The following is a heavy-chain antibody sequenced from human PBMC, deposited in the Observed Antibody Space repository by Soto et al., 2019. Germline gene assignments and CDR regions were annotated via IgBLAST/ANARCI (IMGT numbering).Heavy chain of an antibody. J-gene: IGHJ4*02. CDR3: ARGRDPVIAAAGTGHDY. D-gene: IGHD6-13*01. Sequence: QVQLVQSGAEVKKPGAEVKGSCKASGYTFTSYGISWVRQAPGQGLEWMGWISAYNGNTKYAQKLQGRVTMTTDTSTSTAYMELRSLRADDTAVYYCARGRDPVIAAAGTGHDYWGQGTLVTVSS. CDR2: ISAYNGNT. V-gene: IGHV1-18*04. CDR1: GYTFTSYG.